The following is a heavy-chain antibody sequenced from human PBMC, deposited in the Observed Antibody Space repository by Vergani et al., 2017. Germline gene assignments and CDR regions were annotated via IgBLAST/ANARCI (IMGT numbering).Heavy chain of an antibody. CDR2: IGVSDNSI. CDR3: VRDPYYSTFGS. CDR1: GFTFSAYS. V-gene: IGHV3-48*01. Sequence: DVRLVESGGGVVQPGGSLRLSCAASGFTFSAYSMNWVRQTPGKGLEWISYIGVSDNSIYYADSVMGRFAISRDNARNLLFLQMNSLRADDSALYFCVRDPYYSTFGSWSQGTLVTVS. J-gene: IGHJ4*02. D-gene: IGHD1-26*01.